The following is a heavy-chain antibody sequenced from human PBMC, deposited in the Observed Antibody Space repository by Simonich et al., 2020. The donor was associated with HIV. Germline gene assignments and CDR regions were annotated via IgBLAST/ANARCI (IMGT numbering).Heavy chain of an antibody. CDR2: IHLSGST. CDR3: ARETPSSGGYSKDYFDY. V-gene: IGHV4-34*02. D-gene: IGHD6-13*01. J-gene: IGHJ4*02. Sequence: QVQLQQWGAGLLMPSEPLSLTSAVYGGSFSGYYWSWFRQPPGKGLEGIGEIHLSGSTTYNPSLKSRVTLSVDTSKNQFSLKMSSVTAADTAVYYWARETPSSGGYSKDYFDYWGQGTLVTVSS. CDR1: GGSFSGYY.